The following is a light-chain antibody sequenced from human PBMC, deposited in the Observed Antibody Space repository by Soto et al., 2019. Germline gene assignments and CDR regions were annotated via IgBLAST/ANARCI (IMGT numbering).Light chain of an antibody. CDR1: QDISRY. CDR2: PAS. J-gene: IGKJ4*01. CDR3: QQVYGYPLT. V-gene: IGKV1-9*01. Sequence: IQLTQSPSSLSASVGDRVTITCRASQDISRYLAWYQQKPGRAPQLLIYPASNLQSGVPSRFSGSGSGTDFTLTIGGLQPEDFATYHCQQVYGYPLTFGGGTRVEIK.